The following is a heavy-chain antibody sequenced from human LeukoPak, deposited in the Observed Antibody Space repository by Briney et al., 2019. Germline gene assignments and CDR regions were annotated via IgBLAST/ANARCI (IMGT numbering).Heavy chain of an antibody. CDR2: INPSGGST. CDR1: GYTFTSYG. V-gene: IGHV1-46*01. CDR3: ARDSPVVTDAFDI. Sequence: ASVKVSCKASGYTFTSYGISWVRQAPGQGLEWMGIINPSGGSTSYAQKFQGRVTMTRDMSTSTVYMELSSLRSEDTAVYYCARDSPVVTDAFDIWGQGTMVTVSS. D-gene: IGHD2-15*01. J-gene: IGHJ3*02.